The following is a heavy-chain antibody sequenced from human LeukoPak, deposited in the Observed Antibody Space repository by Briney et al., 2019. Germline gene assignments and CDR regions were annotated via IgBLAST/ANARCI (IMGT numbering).Heavy chain of an antibody. J-gene: IGHJ4*02. D-gene: IGHD2-15*01. CDR3: ASTGGCSGGSCYSPHYFDY. CDR2: INPNSGGT. V-gene: IGHV1-2*02. Sequence: SVNVSCKASGYTFTGYYMHWVRQAPGQGVERIGWINPNSGGTNYAQKFQGRVTMTRDTSISTAYVELSRVRSDDTAVYYCASTGGCSGGSCYSPHYFDYWGQGTLDTVSS. CDR1: GYTFTGYY.